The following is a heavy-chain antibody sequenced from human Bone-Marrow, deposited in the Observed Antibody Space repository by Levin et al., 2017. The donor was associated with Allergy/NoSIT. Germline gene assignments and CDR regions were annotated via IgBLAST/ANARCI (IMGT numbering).Heavy chain of an antibody. V-gene: IGHV1-46*01. CDR1: GYTFTSYY. CDR2: INPSGGST. D-gene: IGHD3-10*01. CDR3: AREGIFLWFGELLNPRWFDP. J-gene: IGHJ5*02. Sequence: ASVKVSCKASGYTFTSYYMHWVRQAPGQGLEWMGIINPSGGSTSYAQKFQGRVTMTRDTSTSTVYMELSSLRSEDTAVYYCAREGIFLWFGELLNPRWFDPWGQGTLVTVSS.